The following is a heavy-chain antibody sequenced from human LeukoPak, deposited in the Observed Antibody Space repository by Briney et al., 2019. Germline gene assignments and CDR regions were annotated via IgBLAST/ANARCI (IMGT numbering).Heavy chain of an antibody. CDR3: AGRIAAAVPDY. CDR2: IYSGGST. CDR1: GFTVSSNY. Sequence: PGGSLRLSCAASGFTVSSNYMSWVRQAPGKGLEWVSVIYSGGSTYYADSVKGRFTISRDNSKNTLYLQMNSLRAEDTAVYYCAGRIAAAVPDYWGQGTLVTVSS. J-gene: IGHJ4*02. V-gene: IGHV3-53*01. D-gene: IGHD6-13*01.